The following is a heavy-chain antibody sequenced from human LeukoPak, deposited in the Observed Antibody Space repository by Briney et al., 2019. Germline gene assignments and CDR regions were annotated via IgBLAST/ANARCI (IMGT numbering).Heavy chain of an antibody. CDR2: INPNNDGT. CDR3: AIGMAALGTFDC. J-gene: IGHJ4*02. Sequence: ASVKVSCKASGYTFTGYYMHWVRQAPGQGLEWMGRINPNNDGTNYARKFQGRVTMTRDTSISTAYMELTRLRSDDMAVYYCAIGMAALGTFDCWGQGTLVTVSS. CDR1: GYTFTGYY. D-gene: IGHD6-13*01. V-gene: IGHV1-2*06.